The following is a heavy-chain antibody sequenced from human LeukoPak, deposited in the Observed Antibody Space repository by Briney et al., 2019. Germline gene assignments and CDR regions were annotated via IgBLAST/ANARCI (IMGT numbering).Heavy chain of an antibody. CDR3: ARKDGGRDGMDV. Sequence: RASVKVSCRASGYTFTDYYMHWVRQAPGQGLEWMGWLNPNTLVTNYARHFQGRVSMTWDTSISTGYMDLHSLTSDDTAVYYCARKDGGRDGMDVWGQGTTVTVSS. V-gene: IGHV1-2*02. CDR1: GYTFTDYY. CDR2: LNPNTLVT. J-gene: IGHJ6*02. D-gene: IGHD4-23*01.